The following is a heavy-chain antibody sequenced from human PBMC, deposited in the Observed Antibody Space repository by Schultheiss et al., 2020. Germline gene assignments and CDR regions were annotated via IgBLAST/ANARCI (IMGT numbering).Heavy chain of an antibody. D-gene: IGHD3-10*01. CDR3: ARGAQLLWFREVAWFDP. CDR2: ISSSGSTI. V-gene: IGHV3-48*03. CDR1: GFTFSSYE. Sequence: GGSLRLSCAASGFTFSSYEMNWVRQAPGKGLEWVSYISSSGSTIYYADSVKGRFTISRDNAKNSLYLQMNSLRAEDTAVYYCARGAQLLWFREVAWFDPWGQGTLVTVSS. J-gene: IGHJ5*02.